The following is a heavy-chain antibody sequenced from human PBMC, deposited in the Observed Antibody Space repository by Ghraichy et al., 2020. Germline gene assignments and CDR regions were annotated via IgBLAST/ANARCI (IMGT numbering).Heavy chain of an antibody. V-gene: IGHV3-48*02. CDR2: IRSSSTTI. Sequence: LSLTCAASGFTFSSYSMNWVRQAPGKGLEWVSYIRSSSTTIYYADSVKGRFTISRDDAKNSLYLQMDSLRDEDTAVYYCARERGVLEYFDWLDYWGQGTQVTVSS. CDR1: GFTFSSYS. J-gene: IGHJ4*02. D-gene: IGHD3-9*01. CDR3: ARERGVLEYFDWLDY.